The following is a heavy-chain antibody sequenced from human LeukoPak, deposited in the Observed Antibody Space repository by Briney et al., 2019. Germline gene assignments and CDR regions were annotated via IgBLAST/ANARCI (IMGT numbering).Heavy chain of an antibody. D-gene: IGHD6-13*01. CDR2: INYSGST. Sequence: SETLSLTCTVSGGSISSYYWSWIRQPPGKGLEWIGYINYSGSTNYNPSLKSRVAISADTSKNQFSLKLSSVTAADTAVYYCARSYSSTWYGDFQHWGQGTLVTASS. CDR3: ARSYSSTWYGDFQH. V-gene: IGHV4-59*01. J-gene: IGHJ1*01. CDR1: GGSISSYY.